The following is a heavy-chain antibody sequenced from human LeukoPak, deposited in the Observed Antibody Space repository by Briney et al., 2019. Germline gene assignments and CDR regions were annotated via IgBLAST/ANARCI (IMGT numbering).Heavy chain of an antibody. D-gene: IGHD5-24*01. CDR2: IKQDGSKK. CDR3: TRVGYIDEGIDY. J-gene: IGHJ4*02. Sequence: PGGSLRLSCAASGFTFSSYAMSWVRQAPGKGLEWVANIKQDGSKKSYVDSVKGRFTISRDNAKNSLYLQMNSLRAEDTAIYYSTRVGYIDEGIDYWGQGTLVTVSS. CDR1: GFTFSSYA. V-gene: IGHV3-7*04.